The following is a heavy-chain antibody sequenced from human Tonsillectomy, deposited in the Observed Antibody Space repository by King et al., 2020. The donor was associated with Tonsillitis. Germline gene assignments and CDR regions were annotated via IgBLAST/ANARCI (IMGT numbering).Heavy chain of an antibody. V-gene: IGHV4-39*07. Sequence: LQLQESGPGLVKPSETLSLTCTVSGGSISSSSYYWGWIRQPPGKGLEWIGSIYYSGSTYYNPSLKSRVTISLDTSKNHFSLKLSTVTAADTAVYYCARQGACDYYDSSGYYGWGQGTLVTVSS. CDR3: ARQGACDYYDSSGYYG. D-gene: IGHD3-22*01. CDR2: IYYSGST. CDR1: GGSISSSSYY. J-gene: IGHJ3*01.